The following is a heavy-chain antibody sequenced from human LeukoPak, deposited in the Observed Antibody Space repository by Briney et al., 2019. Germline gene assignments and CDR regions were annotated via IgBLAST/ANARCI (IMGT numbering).Heavy chain of an antibody. CDR3: AKSFDTSGRRAFDI. D-gene: IGHD3-22*01. V-gene: IGHV3-23*01. Sequence: GGSLRLSCAASGFTFSGYAMSWVRQAPGKGLEWVSAIRVDGSHTYYADSVKGRFTTSRDNSRNTLSLQMSSLRAEDAAVYYCAKSFDTSGRRAFDIWGQGTMVTVSS. CDR2: IRVDGSHT. CDR1: GFTFSGYA. J-gene: IGHJ3*02.